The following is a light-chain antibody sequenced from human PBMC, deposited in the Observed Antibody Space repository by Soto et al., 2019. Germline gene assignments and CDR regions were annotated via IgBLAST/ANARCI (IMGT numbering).Light chain of an antibody. Sequence: QSVLTQPPSASGTPGQRVTISCSGSSSNIGSNSVSWYQQLPGAAPKLLIYTNNQRPSGVPDRFSGSKSGTSASLAITGLQSDDEADYYCVLYMGSGIWVFGGGTKLTVL. V-gene: IGLV1-44*01. CDR1: SSNIGSNS. CDR2: TNN. J-gene: IGLJ3*02. CDR3: VLYMGSGIWV.